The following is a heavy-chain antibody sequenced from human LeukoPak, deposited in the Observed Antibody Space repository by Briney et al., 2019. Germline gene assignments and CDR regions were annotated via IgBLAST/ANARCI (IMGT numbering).Heavy chain of an antibody. CDR3: ARGGGHLDY. J-gene: IGHJ4*02. CDR2: IKQDGSDK. V-gene: IGHV3-7*03. Sequence: GGSLRLSCAASGFSFSSYWMSWVRQAPGKGLEWVANIKQDGSDKYYLTSVRGRFTISRDNAKNSLFLQMNSLRVEDTAVYYCARGGGHLDYWGQGTLVTVSS. D-gene: IGHD4-23*01. CDR1: GFSFSSYW.